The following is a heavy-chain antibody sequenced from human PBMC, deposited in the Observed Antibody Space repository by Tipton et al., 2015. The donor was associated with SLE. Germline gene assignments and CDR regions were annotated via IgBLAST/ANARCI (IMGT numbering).Heavy chain of an antibody. CDR2: ISYSGST. D-gene: IGHD4-17*01. J-gene: IGHJ4*02. CDR3: ARLVGDPFVPDAALHFDF. V-gene: IGHV4-31*03. Sequence: TLSLTCTVSGGSISGDDYYWTWIRQHPGKGLEWIGHISYSGSTQYNPSLKSRVTISVDSSKNQFSLKQRSVTAADTAVYYCARLVGDPFVPDAALHFDFWGQGTLVTVSS. CDR1: GGSISGDDYY.